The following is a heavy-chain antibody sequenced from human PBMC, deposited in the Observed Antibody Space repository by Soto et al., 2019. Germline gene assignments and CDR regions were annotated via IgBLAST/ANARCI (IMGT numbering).Heavy chain of an antibody. CDR1: GFTFSRYN. Sequence: EVQLVESGEGLVQPGGSLRLSCAASGFTFSRYNIHWIRQAPGKGLEFVSAISRSGDRTYYADSVKGRFTITRDNSKTTVWRQMGSLRAEDMAVYYCARARCSSGQCYYFDYWGRGALVSVSS. D-gene: IGHD2-15*01. V-gene: IGHV3-64*02. CDR2: ISRSGDRT. CDR3: ARARCSSGQCYYFDY. J-gene: IGHJ4*02.